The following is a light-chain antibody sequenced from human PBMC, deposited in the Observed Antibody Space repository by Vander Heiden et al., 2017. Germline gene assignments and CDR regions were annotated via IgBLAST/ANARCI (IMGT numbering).Light chain of an antibody. J-gene: IGKJ3*01. CDR2: WAS. CDR3: QQYYSTLFT. CDR1: QSVLYSSNNKNY. V-gene: IGKV4-1*01. Sequence: DLVMTQSPDSLAVSLGERATINCKSSQSVLYSSNNKNYLAWYKQKPGQPPKLLIYWASTRESGVPDRFSGSGSGTDFTLTISSLQAEDVAVYYCQQYYSTLFTFGPGTKVDIK.